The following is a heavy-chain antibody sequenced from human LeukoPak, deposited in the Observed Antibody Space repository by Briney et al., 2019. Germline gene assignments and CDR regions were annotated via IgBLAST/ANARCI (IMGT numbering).Heavy chain of an antibody. CDR1: GFTFSSYA. D-gene: IGHD1-26*01. CDR3: AKGSDSGGYAVFHY. J-gene: IGHJ4*02. V-gene: IGHV3-30-3*01. CDR2: ISYDGSNK. Sequence: QPGGSLRLSCAASGFTFSSYAMHWVRQAPGKGLEWVAVISYDGSNKYYADSVKGRFTISRVNSKNTLDLQMNSLRAEDTAVYYCAKGSDSGGYAVFHYWGQGALVTVSS.